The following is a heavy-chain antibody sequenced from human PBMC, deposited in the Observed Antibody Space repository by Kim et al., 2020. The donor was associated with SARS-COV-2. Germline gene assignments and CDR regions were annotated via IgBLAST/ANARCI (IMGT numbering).Heavy chain of an antibody. Sequence: ASVKVSCKTSGYPFSSFAISWVRQAPGRGLEWMGWISPFKTNGTYTQKFQGRLTMSTDISTSTAYMELRSLRSDDTAVSYCARPMFDYSWGPSLKKEDSW. CDR1: GYPFSSFA. CDR2: ISPFKTNG. CDR3: ARPMFDYSWGPSLKKEDS. V-gene: IGHV1-18*01. J-gene: IGHJ5*01. D-gene: IGHD3-16*01.